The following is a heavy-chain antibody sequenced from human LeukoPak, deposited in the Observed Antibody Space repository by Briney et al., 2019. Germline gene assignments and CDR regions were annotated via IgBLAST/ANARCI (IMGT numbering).Heavy chain of an antibody. D-gene: IGHD3-22*01. CDR3: ARGGPDYYDSSGPLN. V-gene: IGHV4-34*01. J-gene: IGHJ4*02. CDR2: INHSGST. CDR1: GFTFRNCA. Sequence: PGGSLRLSCAASGFTFRNCAMSWVRQAPGKGLGWIGEINHSGSTNYNPSLKSRVTISVDTSKNQFSLKLSSVTAADTAVYYCARGGPDYYDSSGPLNWGQGTLVTVSS.